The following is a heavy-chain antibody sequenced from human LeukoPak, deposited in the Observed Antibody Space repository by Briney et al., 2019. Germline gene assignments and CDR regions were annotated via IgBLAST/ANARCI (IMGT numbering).Heavy chain of an antibody. D-gene: IGHD4-17*01. CDR2: IIPIFGTA. CDR1: GYTFTSYD. V-gene: IGHV1-69*06. Sequence: SVKVSCKASGYTFTSYDINWVRQAPGQGLEWMGGIIPIFGTANYAQKFQGRVTITADKSTSTAYMELSSLRSEDTAVYYCARGPPEVTTGRYFDYWGQGTLVTVSS. J-gene: IGHJ4*02. CDR3: ARGPPEVTTGRYFDY.